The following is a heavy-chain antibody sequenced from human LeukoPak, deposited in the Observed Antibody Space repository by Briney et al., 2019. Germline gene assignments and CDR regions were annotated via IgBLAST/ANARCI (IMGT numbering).Heavy chain of an antibody. CDR2: INPSGGST. D-gene: IGHD2-2*01. CDR1: GYTFTSYD. J-gene: IGHJ5*02. CDR3: ARDRARVVVPAAEFDP. Sequence: ASVKVSCKASGYTFTSYDMHWVRQAPGQGLEWMGIINPSGGSTSYAQKFQGRVTMTRDTSTSTVYMELSSLRSEDTAVYYCARDRARVVVPAAEFDPWGQGTLVTVSS. V-gene: IGHV1-46*01.